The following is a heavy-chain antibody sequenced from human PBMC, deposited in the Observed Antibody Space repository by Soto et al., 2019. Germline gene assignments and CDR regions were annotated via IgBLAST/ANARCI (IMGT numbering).Heavy chain of an antibody. J-gene: IGHJ4*02. D-gene: IGHD2-15*01. CDR2: ISSSGSTI. V-gene: IGHV3-11*01. Sequence: GGSLRLSFAASGFTFSDYYMSWIRQAPGKGLEWVSYISSSGSTIYYADSVKGRFTISRDNAKNSLYLQMNSLRAEDTAVYYCARDPTISYCSGGSCYWYYFDYWGQGTLVTVSS. CDR1: GFTFSDYY. CDR3: ARDPTISYCSGGSCYWYYFDY.